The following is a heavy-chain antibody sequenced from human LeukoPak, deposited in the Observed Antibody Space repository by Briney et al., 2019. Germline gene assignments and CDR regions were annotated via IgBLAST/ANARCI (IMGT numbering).Heavy chain of an antibody. CDR3: AKGLPQWFGELLQHPFDY. D-gene: IGHD3-10*01. CDR2: ISGSGGST. V-gene: IGHV3-23*01. CDR1: GFTFSSYA. Sequence: GGSLRLSCAASGFTFSSYAMSWVRQAPGKGLEWVSAISGSGGSTYYADSVKGRFTISRDNSKNTLYLQMNSLRAEDTAVYYCAKGLPQWFGELLQHPFDYWGQGTLVTVSS. J-gene: IGHJ4*02.